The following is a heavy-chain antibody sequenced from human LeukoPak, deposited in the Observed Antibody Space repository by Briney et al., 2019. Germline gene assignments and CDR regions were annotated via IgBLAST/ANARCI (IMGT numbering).Heavy chain of an antibody. D-gene: IGHD3-3*01. J-gene: IGHJ3*02. Sequence: GASVKVSCKASGYTFTSYGISWVRQAPGQGLEWMGWISAYNGNTNYAQKLQGRVTMTTDTSTSTAYMELRSLRSDDTAVYYCARVWTGILEWFTSKYDAFDIWGQGTMVTVSS. CDR3: ARVWTGILEWFTSKYDAFDI. CDR2: ISAYNGNT. V-gene: IGHV1-18*01. CDR1: GYTFTSYG.